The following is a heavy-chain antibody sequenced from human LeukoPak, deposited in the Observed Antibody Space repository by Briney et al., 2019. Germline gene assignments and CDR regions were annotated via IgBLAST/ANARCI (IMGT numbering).Heavy chain of an antibody. J-gene: IGHJ4*02. CDR2: IYYSGST. V-gene: IGHV4-31*03. D-gene: IGHD3-9*01. CDR1: GGSISSGGYY. CDR3: ARYDILTGYYTDY. Sequence: PSETLSLTCTVSGGSISSGGYYWSWIRQHPGKGLEWLGYIYYSGSTYYNPSLKSRVTISVDTSKNQFSLKLSSETAADTAVYYCARYDILTGYYTDYWGQGTLVTVSS.